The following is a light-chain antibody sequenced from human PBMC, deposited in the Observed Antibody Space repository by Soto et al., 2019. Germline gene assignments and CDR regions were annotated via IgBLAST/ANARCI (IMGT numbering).Light chain of an antibody. CDR3: ATWDDSLSGPV. V-gene: IGLV1-47*01. Sequence: QSVLTRPPSASGTPGQTVTISCSGSSSNVGSSFLYWYQQLPGTAPKLLIYTNNQRPSGVPDRFSASKSGASASLAISGLRSEDEADYYCATWDDSLSGPVFGGGTQLTVL. CDR2: TNN. J-gene: IGLJ2*01. CDR1: SSNVGSSF.